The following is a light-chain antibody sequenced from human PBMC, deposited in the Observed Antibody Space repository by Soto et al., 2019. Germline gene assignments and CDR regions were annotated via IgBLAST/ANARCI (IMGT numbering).Light chain of an antibody. CDR3: LQHDSYPWT. Sequence: EIEMSQSRSTLSVSQGGRATLSCRASQSISGALAWYQQKPGQAPRLLIYGAFTRATGFPARFSGSGSGTDFTLTITSLQSEDFAIYYCLQHDSYPWTFGQGTKVDIK. J-gene: IGKJ1*01. V-gene: IGKV3-15*01. CDR2: GAF. CDR1: QSISGA.